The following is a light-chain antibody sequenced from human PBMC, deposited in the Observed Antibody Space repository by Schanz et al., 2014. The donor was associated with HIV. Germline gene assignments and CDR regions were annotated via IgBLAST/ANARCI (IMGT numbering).Light chain of an antibody. CDR1: QSVTSY. CDR2: GAS. Sequence: EIVMTQSPATLSVSPGERATLSCRASQSVTSYLAWYQQKPGQAPRLLIYGASSRATGIPDRFSGSGSGTDFTLTISNLEPEDFAVYHCQQRSKLLTFGGGTRVEIK. J-gene: IGKJ4*01. CDR3: QQRSKLLT. V-gene: IGKV3-11*01.